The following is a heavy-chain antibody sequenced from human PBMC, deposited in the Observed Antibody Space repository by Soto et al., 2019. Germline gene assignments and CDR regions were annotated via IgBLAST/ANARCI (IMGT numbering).Heavy chain of an antibody. CDR2: ITSSGSMI. Sequence: QVQLVESGGGLVKPGGSLRLSCAASGFAFSDYYMSWIRQAPGKGLEWISYITSSGSMIYYADSVKGRFTISRDNAKNSWYLQMSSLRAEDTAVYYCARESVTIHLDYWGQGTLVTVSS. CDR3: ARESVTIHLDY. D-gene: IGHD4-17*01. V-gene: IGHV3-11*01. J-gene: IGHJ4*02. CDR1: GFAFSDYY.